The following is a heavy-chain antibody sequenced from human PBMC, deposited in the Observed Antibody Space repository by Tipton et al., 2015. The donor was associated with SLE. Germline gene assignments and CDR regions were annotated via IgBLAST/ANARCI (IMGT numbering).Heavy chain of an antibody. CDR2: ISYDGSNK. J-gene: IGHJ6*02. V-gene: IGHV3-30*04. CDR1: GFTFSSYA. Sequence: SLRLSCAASGFTFSSYAMSWVRQAPGKGLEWVAVISYDGSNKYYADSVKGRFTVSRDNSKNTLYLQMNSLRAEDTAVYYCARAEDIVVVPAASYGMDVWGQGTTVTVSS. D-gene: IGHD2-2*01. CDR3: ARAEDIVVVPAASYGMDV.